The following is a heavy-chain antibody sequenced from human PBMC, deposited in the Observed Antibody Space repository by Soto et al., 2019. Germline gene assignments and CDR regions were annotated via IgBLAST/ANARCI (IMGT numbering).Heavy chain of an antibody. D-gene: IGHD3-16*02. V-gene: IGHV3-21*01. J-gene: IGHJ4*01. CDR1: GFDFYYYN. CDR2: ISGTGIDI. Sequence: GSLSLSCAASGFDFYYYNMNWVRQSPGRGLEWVSSISGTGIDIHFADSVKGRFVISRDNAKTSLYLQMNSLRPEDTAVYYCARERVVNYTDYYFDYWGHGTLVTVSS. CDR3: ARERVVNYTDYYFDY.